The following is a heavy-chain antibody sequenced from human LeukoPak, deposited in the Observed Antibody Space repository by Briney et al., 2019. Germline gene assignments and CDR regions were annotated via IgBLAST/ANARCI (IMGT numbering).Heavy chain of an antibody. CDR1: GFTFGDYA. CDR2: IRSKAYGGTT. Sequence: PGGSLRLSCTASGFTFGDYAMSWFRQAPGKGLEWVGFIRSKAYGGTTEYAASVEGRFTISRDDSKSIAYLQMNSLKTEDTAVYYCTRDRYRLNLQLWLEFDYWGQGTLVTVSS. D-gene: IGHD5-18*01. CDR3: TRDRYRLNLQLWLEFDY. V-gene: IGHV3-49*03. J-gene: IGHJ4*02.